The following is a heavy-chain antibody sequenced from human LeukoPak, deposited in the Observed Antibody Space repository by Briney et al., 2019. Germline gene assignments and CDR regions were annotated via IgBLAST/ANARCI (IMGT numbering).Heavy chain of an antibody. CDR1: GFTFTDHS. D-gene: IGHD1-26*01. CDR3: ARLLGAND. J-gene: IGHJ4*02. Sequence: GESLRLSCAASGFTFTDHSMDWVRQAPGKGLEWVGRCRDKANSYTTEYAASVKGRFTISRGDSKNSLYLQMNSLETEDTAVYYCARLLGANDWGQGTLVTVSS. V-gene: IGHV3-72*01. CDR2: CRDKANSYTT.